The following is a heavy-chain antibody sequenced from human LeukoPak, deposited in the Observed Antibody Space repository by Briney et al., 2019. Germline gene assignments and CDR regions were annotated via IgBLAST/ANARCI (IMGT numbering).Heavy chain of an antibody. CDR3: ARGRYGTLSRGWFDP. CDR1: GVSIKANSDY. CDR2: IYYSGTT. D-gene: IGHD3-16*01. Sequence: SETLSLTCNVSGVSIKANSDYWGWLRQPPGKGLEWIGYIYYSGTTNYNPSLKSRLTISVDTSKKEISLKLSSVTAADTAVYYCARGRYGTLSRGWFDPWGQGTLVTVSS. V-gene: IGHV4-61*05. J-gene: IGHJ5*02.